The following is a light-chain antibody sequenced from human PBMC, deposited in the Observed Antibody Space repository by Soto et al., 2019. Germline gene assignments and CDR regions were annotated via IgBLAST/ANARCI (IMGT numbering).Light chain of an antibody. CDR3: QRYGSSPLT. CDR2: HAS. Sequence: EIVLTQSPGTLSLSPGERATLSCRASQSISSNYLAWYQQKPGQAPRLLIYHASSRATGIPDRFSGSGSGTDFTLTFSRLEPEDFAVYYCQRYGSSPLTFGPGTKVDIK. V-gene: IGKV3-20*01. J-gene: IGKJ3*01. CDR1: QSISSNY.